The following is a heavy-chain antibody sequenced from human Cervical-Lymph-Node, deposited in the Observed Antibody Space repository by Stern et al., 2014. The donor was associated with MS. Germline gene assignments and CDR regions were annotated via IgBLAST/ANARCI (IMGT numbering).Heavy chain of an antibody. D-gene: IGHD2/OR15-2a*01. CDR1: GGSITNYY. Sequence: QLQLQESGPGLVKPSETLSLTCTVSGGSITNYYWSWIRQPPGKGLEWIGYIYYSGSTNYTPSLKSRVTISVDTSKNQFSLKLRXXTAADTAVYYCARDKGMFFLWGQGTLVTV. V-gene: IGHV4-59*01. CDR3: ARDKGMFFL. J-gene: IGHJ4*01. CDR2: IYYSGST.